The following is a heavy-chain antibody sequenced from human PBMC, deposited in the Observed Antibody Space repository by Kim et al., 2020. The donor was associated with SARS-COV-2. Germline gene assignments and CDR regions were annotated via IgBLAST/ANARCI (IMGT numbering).Heavy chain of an antibody. V-gene: IGHV3-23*01. J-gene: IGHJ6*02. Sequence: KARFTISRDNSKNTLYMQMTSLGAEDTAVYYCAKDRHYYGSGSYYKDGMDVWGQGTTVTVSS. D-gene: IGHD3-10*01. CDR3: AKDRHYYGSGSYYKDGMDV.